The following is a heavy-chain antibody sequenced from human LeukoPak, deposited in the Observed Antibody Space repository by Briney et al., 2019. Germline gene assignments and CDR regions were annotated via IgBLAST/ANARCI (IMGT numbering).Heavy chain of an antibody. J-gene: IGHJ4*02. CDR3: AKDREGYDFWSGYSSPFDY. D-gene: IGHD3-3*01. V-gene: IGHV3-23*01. Sequence: GGSLRLSCAASGFTFSSYAMSWVRQAPGKGLEWVSAISGSGGSTYYADSVKGRFTISRDNSKNTLYLQMNSLRAEDTAVYYCAKDREGYDFWSGYSSPFDYWGQGTLVTVSS. CDR1: GFTFSSYA. CDR2: ISGSGGST.